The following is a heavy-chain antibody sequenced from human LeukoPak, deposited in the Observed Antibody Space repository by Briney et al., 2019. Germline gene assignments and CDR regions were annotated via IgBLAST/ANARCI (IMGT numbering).Heavy chain of an antibody. J-gene: IGHJ6*02. CDR2: ISGSGGST. Sequence: GGSLRLSCAASGFTFSSYAMSWVRQAPGKGLEWVSAISGSGGSTYYADSVKGRFTISRDNAKNSLYLQMNSLRAEDTAVYYCARVLMSNSNYYYGMDVWGQGTTVTVSS. D-gene: IGHD4-23*01. CDR1: GFTFSSYA. V-gene: IGHV3-23*01. CDR3: ARVLMSNSNYYYGMDV.